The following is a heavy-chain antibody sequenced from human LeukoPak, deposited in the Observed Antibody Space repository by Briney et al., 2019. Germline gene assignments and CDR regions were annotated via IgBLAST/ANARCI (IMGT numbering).Heavy chain of an antibody. Sequence: GGSLRLSCAASGFTVSSNYMSWVRQAPGKALEWVSDIYSGGSTYYADSVKGRFTISRDNSKNTLYLQMNSLRAEDTAVYYCARGYGSGSYSRGNWFDTWGQGTLVTVSS. D-gene: IGHD3-10*01. V-gene: IGHV3-53*01. CDR1: GFTVSSNY. CDR3: ARGYGSGSYSRGNWFDT. CDR2: IYSGGST. J-gene: IGHJ5*02.